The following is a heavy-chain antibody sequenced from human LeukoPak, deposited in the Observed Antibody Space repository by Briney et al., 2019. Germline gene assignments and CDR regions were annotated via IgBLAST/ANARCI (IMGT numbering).Heavy chain of an antibody. CDR1: GYSFTSYW. D-gene: IGHD3-10*02. V-gene: IGHV5-51*01. J-gene: IGHJ5*02. Sequence: GESPKISCKGSGYSFTSYWIGWVRQMPGKGLEWMGIIYPGDSDTRYSPSFQGQVTISAGKSISTAYLQWSSLKASDTAMYYCARCSGSYYTGGYNWFDPWGQGTLVTVSS. CDR3: ARCSGSYYTGGYNWFDP. CDR2: IYPGDSDT.